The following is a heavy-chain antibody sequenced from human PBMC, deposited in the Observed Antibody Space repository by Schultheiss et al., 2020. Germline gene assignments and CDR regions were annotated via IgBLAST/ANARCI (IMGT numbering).Heavy chain of an antibody. Sequence: GESLKISCAASGFTFRYYAMNWVRQAPGKGLEWVSFISSGGHITYYADSVKGRFTISRDNSRNTLYLQMNSLRAADTALYYCSKDVDDSGSFDQWGQGTLVTVSS. CDR3: SKDVDDSGSFDQ. D-gene: IGHD5-12*01. CDR2: ISSGGHIT. V-gene: IGHV3-23*01. CDR1: GFTFRYYA. J-gene: IGHJ4*02.